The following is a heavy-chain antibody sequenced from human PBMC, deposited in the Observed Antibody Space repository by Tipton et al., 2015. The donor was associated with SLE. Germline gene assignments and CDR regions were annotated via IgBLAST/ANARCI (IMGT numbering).Heavy chain of an antibody. CDR2: IWHDGSNE. V-gene: IGHV3-33*06. CDR3: AKDAWYGSGWYDS. D-gene: IGHD6-19*01. CDR1: GVTLRSYC. Sequence: SGVTLRSYCMHWVRQAPGKGLEWVAVIWHDGSNEYYGDYVKGRFTISRDNSKNTLYLQMDSLRPEDTAVYYCAKDAWYGSGWYDSWGQGTLVTVSS. J-gene: IGHJ5*01.